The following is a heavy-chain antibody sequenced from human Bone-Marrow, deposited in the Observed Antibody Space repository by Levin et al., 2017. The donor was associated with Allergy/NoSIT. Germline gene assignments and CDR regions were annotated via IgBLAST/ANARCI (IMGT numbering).Heavy chain of an antibody. Sequence: GESLKISCTASGVTVFNNYFMWVRQAPGKGLEWVSHIYSGGGTNYADSVKGRFSVSRDNSKNTVYLQMNSLSADDTAVYYCGRDGPGGGHWGPGTQVTVSS. D-gene: IGHD3-10*01. J-gene: IGHJ4*02. CDR3: GRDGPGGGH. CDR2: IYSGGGT. CDR1: GVTVFNNY. V-gene: IGHV3-66*01.